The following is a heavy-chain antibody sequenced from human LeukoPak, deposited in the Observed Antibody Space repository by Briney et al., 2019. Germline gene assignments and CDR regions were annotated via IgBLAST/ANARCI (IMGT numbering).Heavy chain of an antibody. CDR3: ARSYDSSGPDDY. Sequence: GASVKVTCKASGYTFTSYGISWVRQALGQGLEWMGWINPNSGGTNYAQKFQGRVTMTRDTSISTAYMELSRLRSDDTAVYYCARSYDSSGPDDYWGQGTLVTVSS. CDR2: INPNSGGT. J-gene: IGHJ4*02. D-gene: IGHD3-22*01. V-gene: IGHV1-2*02. CDR1: GYTFTSYG.